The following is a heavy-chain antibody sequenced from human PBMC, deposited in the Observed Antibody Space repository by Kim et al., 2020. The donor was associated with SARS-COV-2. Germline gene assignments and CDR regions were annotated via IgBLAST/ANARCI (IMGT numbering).Heavy chain of an antibody. J-gene: IGHJ6*02. CDR3: ARRAWGWNYYGMDV. CDR1: GGSFSGYY. CDR2: INHSGST. Sequence: SETLSLTCAVYGGSFSGYYWSWIRQPPGKGLEWIGEINHSGSTNYNPSLKSRVTISIDTSKNQFSLKLSSVTAADTVVYYCARRAWGWNYYGMDVWGQGTTVTVSS. D-gene: IGHD3-16*01. V-gene: IGHV4-34*01.